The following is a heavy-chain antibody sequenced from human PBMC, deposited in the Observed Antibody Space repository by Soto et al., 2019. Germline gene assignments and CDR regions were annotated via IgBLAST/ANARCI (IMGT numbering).Heavy chain of an antibody. J-gene: IGHJ4*02. CDR2: ISAYNGNT. D-gene: IGHD6-19*01. V-gene: IGHV1-18*01. CDR1: GYTFTSYG. Sequence: QVPLVQSGAEVKKPGASVKVSCKASGYTFTSYGISWVRQAPGQGLEWMGWISAYNGNTNYAQKRQGRVTMTTDTSTSTAYVELRSLRSGDTAVYYCAREESSGWYGYWGQGTLVTVSS. CDR3: AREESSGWYGY.